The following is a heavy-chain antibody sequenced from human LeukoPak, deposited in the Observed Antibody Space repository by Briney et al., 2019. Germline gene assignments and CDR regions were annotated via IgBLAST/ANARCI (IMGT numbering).Heavy chain of an antibody. Sequence: GGSLRLSCAASGFNLRDYWMHWVRQAPGKGLVWVSRLGTDGTYTNYADSVTGRFTISRDNAKNTLYLQMDSMRAEDTSFYYCVRDPSNSGNWFDLWGQGTLVTVSS. CDR2: LGTDGTYT. CDR1: GFNLRDYW. CDR3: VRDPSNSGNWFDL. D-gene: IGHD4-11*01. V-gene: IGHV3-74*01. J-gene: IGHJ5*02.